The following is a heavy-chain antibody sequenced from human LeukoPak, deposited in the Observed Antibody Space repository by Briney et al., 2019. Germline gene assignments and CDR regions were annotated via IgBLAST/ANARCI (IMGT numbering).Heavy chain of an antibody. D-gene: IGHD3-22*01. Sequence: GGSLRLSCAASGFTFSSFGMNWVRQAPGKGLEWVSYISSSSSTIYYADSVKGRFTISRDNSKNTLYLQMNSLRAEDTAVYYCAKGRYYDSSGPNYFDYWGQGSLVTVSS. CDR2: ISSSSSTI. CDR1: GFTFSSFG. J-gene: IGHJ4*02. V-gene: IGHV3-48*01. CDR3: AKGRYYDSSGPNYFDY.